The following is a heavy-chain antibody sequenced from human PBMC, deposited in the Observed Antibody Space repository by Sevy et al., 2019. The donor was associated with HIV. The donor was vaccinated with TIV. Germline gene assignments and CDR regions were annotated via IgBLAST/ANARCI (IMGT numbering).Heavy chain of an antibody. J-gene: IGHJ6*03. CDR3: TRGVVVITKYYYYYIDV. CDR1: GFTFSNAR. CDR2: IKSKTNGGTT. V-gene: IGHV3-15*01. D-gene: IGHD2-21*01. Sequence: GGSLRLSCAASGFTFSNARMSWVRQAPGKGLEWVGHIKSKTNGGTTDYAAPVKGRFTISRDDSKNTLYLQMNSLKTEDTAVYYCTRGVVVITKYYYYYIDVWGKGTTVTVSS.